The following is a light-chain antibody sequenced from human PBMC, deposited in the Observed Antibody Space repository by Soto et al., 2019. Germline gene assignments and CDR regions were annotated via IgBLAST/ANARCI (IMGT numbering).Light chain of an antibody. V-gene: IGKV1D-12*01. CDR3: QQANSFPPT. CDR1: QGIGRW. CDR2: AAS. Sequence: DIQMTQSPSSVSASVGDRVTITCRASQGIGRWLAWYQQKPGKAPMLLIYAASSLQSGVPSRFMGSGSGTDFTLPISSLQPEDFATYPCQQANSFPPTFGGGTKVEIQ. J-gene: IGKJ4*01.